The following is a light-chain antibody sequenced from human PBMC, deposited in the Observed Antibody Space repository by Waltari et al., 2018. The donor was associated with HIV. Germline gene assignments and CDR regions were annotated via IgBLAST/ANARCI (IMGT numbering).Light chain of an antibody. CDR2: DVT. CDR1: SRDVGAYNY. Sequence: HSALTQPASVSGSPGQSITIPCTGTSRDVGAYNYVSWYQQHPAKAPKLIIYDVTKRPSGVPNRFSGSKSGNTASLTISGLRAEDEADYYCTSYASGSTPCVFGTGTKVTVL. V-gene: IGLV2-14*03. J-gene: IGLJ1*01. CDR3: TSYASGSTPCV.